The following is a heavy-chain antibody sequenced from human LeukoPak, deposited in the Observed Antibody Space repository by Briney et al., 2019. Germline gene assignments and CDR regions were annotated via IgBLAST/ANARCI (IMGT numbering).Heavy chain of an antibody. CDR3: ARGGAAAGWDILFDY. V-gene: IGHV1-8*01. D-gene: IGHD6-13*01. J-gene: IGHJ4*02. Sequence: ASVTVSCKASGYTFTSYDINWVRQAPGQGLEWMGWMNPNNGKTGYAQKFQGRVTMTRNTSISTAYMELSSLRSEDTAVYYCARGGAAAGWDILFDYWGQGTLVTVSS. CDR2: MNPNNGKT. CDR1: GYTFTSYD.